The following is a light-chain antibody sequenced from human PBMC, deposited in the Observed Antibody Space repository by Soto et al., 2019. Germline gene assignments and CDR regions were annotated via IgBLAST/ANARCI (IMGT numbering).Light chain of an antibody. Sequence: ESVVTQTRSTVSWSPGERATLSGRARQTVNSRLAWYQHKPGQAPRLLIYHTSNRATGIPARFSGGGSGTDFTLTISSVAPEDLTVYCCHQRHRRPRTFGQGTKGHIK. CDR1: QTVNSR. V-gene: IGKV3-11*01. CDR2: HTS. CDR3: HQRHRRPRT. J-gene: IGKJ1*01.